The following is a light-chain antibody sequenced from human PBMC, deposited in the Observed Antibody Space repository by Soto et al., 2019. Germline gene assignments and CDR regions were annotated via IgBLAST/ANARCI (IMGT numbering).Light chain of an antibody. Sequence: DIQMTQSPSSLSASVGDRVTITFRASQSIINYLNWYQQKPGKAPKLLIYAASILQSGVPSRFSGARCATDFTLIISSLQPEDFAAYDFQQSYSIPVTFRQGTRLEIK. V-gene: IGKV1-39*01. J-gene: IGKJ5*01. CDR2: AAS. CDR1: QSIINY. CDR3: QQSYSIPVT.